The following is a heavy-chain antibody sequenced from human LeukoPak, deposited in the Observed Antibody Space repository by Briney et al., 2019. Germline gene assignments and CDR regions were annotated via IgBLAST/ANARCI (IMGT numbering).Heavy chain of an antibody. V-gene: IGHV4-4*07. CDR2: IYTNENT. J-gene: IGHJ4*02. CDR3: ARSSDSSGYCGGGIIDY. D-gene: IGHD6-19*01. CDR1: GGSISSYY. Sequence: SETLSLTCTVSGGSISSYYWSWIRQPAGKGLEWIGRIYTNENTFFNPSLKSRVTMSVDTSKNQFSLQLTSVTAADAAVYYCARSSDSSGYCGGGIIDYWDQGTLVTVSS.